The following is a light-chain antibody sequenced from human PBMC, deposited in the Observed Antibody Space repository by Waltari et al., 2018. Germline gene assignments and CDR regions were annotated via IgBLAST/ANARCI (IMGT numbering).Light chain of an antibody. V-gene: IGLV2-14*01. J-gene: IGLJ3*02. Sequence: QSALTQPASVSGSPGQSITISCTGTSSDVGAFNYVSWYQHHPGKAPKLLIYEVSNRPSGVSNRFLGFKSGNTSSLTISGLQAEDEADYYCLSYTNTAARVFGGGTKLTVL. CDR3: LSYTNTAARV. CDR1: SSDVGAFNY. CDR2: EVS.